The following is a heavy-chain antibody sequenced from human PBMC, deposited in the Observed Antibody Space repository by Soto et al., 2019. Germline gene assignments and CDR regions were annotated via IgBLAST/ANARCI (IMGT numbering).Heavy chain of an antibody. J-gene: IGHJ4*02. D-gene: IGHD6-19*01. CDR1: GFTFSSYA. V-gene: IGHV3-30-3*01. CDR2: ISYDGSNK. CDR3: ARDLLAWQWLWSFDY. Sequence: GGSLRLSCAASGFTFSSYAMHWVRQAPGKGLEWVAVISYDGSNKYYADSVKGRFTISRDNSKNTLYLQMNSLRAEDTAVYYCARDLLAWQWLWSFDYWGQGTLVTVSS.